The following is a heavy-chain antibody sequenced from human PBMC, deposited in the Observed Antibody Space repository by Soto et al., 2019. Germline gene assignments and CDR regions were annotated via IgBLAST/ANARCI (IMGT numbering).Heavy chain of an antibody. CDR3: AIGRTSFDYYYYGMDV. Sequence: PGESLKISCEGSGYSFTSYWIGWVRQMPGKGLEWMGIIYPGDSDTRYSPSFQGQVTISADKSISTAYLQWSSLKASDTAMYYCAIGRTSFDYYYYGMDVWGQGTTVTVSS. CDR2: IYPGDSDT. V-gene: IGHV5-51*01. J-gene: IGHJ6*02. CDR1: GYSFTSYW.